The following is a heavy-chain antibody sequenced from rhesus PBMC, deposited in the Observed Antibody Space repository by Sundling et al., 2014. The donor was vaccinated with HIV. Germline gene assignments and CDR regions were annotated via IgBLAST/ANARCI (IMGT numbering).Heavy chain of an antibody. CDR1: GFTFDDYA. J-gene: IGHJ4*01. Sequence: EVQLVESGGGVVQPGGSLRLSCVASGFTFDDYAMHWVRQAPGKRLEWVSHVSWSGDSRYYADSVKGRFTISRDYAKNSLYLQMDSLRVEDAALYHCVRDRGAATGYFDYWGQGVLVTVS. CDR2: VSWSGDSR. D-gene: IGHD6-31*01. V-gene: IGHV3-201*01. CDR3: VRDRGAATGYFDY.